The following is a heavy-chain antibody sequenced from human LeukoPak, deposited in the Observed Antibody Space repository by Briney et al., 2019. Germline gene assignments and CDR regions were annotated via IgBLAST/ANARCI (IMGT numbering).Heavy chain of an antibody. CDR2: INHSGPT. J-gene: IGHJ4*02. Sequence: SETLSLTCAVYGGYFSGYYWSWIRQPPGEGLDWIGEINHSGPTNSNPSLESRVPISVATSKNQSSLKLSSVTAADTAVYSCARTLCDSSGYSCYYFDYWGQGTLVTVS. CDR1: GGYFSGYY. CDR3: ARTLCDSSGYSCYYFDY. V-gene: IGHV4-34*01. D-gene: IGHD3-22*01.